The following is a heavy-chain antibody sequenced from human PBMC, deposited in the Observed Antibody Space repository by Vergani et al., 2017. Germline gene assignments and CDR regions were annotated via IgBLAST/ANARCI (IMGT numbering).Heavy chain of an antibody. J-gene: IGHJ4*02. V-gene: IGHV3-9*01. Sequence: EVQLVESGGGLVQPGRSLRLSCAASGFTFDDYAMHWVRQAPGKGLEWVSGISWNSGSIGYADSVKGRFTISRDNAKNSLYLQMNSLRAEDTALYYCASGGSWGAAREGGQGTLVTVSS. CDR2: ISWNSGSI. CDR3: ASGGSWGAARE. CDR1: GFTFDDYA. D-gene: IGHD3-16*01.